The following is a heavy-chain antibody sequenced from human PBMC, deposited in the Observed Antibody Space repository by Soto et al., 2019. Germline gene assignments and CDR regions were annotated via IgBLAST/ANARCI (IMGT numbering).Heavy chain of an antibody. CDR1: GFTFSSYA. CDR3: AKVLYSGSYYDAFDI. V-gene: IGHV3-23*01. D-gene: IGHD1-26*01. CDR2: ISGSGGST. J-gene: IGHJ3*02. Sequence: GGSLILSCAASGFTFSSYAMSWVRQAPGKGLEWVSAISGSGGSTYYADSVKGRFTISRDNSKNTLYLQMNSLRAEDTAVYYCAKVLYSGSYYDAFDIWGQGTMVTVSS.